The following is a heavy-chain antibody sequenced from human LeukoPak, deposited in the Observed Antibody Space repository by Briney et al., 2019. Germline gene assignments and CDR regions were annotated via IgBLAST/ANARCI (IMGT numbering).Heavy chain of an antibody. CDR1: GGSISSYY. D-gene: IGHD3-3*01. Sequence: SETLSLTCTVSGGSISSYYWSWIRQPPGKGLEWIGYIYYSGSTNYNPSLKSRVTMSVDTSKNQFSLKLSSVTAADTAVYYCAREFSYDFWSGYTPPHYYYCYMDDWGKGTTVT. CDR3: AREFSYDFWSGYTPPHYYYCYMDD. V-gene: IGHV4-59*12. J-gene: IGHJ6*03. CDR2: IYYSGST.